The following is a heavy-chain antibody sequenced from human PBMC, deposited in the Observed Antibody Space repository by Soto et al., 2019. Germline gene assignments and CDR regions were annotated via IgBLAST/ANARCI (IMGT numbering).Heavy chain of an antibody. Sequence: GGSLRLSCAASGFTFSSYSMNWVRQAPGKGLEWVSYISSSSSTIYYADSVKGRFTISRDNAKNSLYLQMNSLRAEDTAVYYCAREPGYSYGYRPGYYYYGMDVWGQGTTVTVSS. V-gene: IGHV3-48*01. CDR1: GFTFSSYS. J-gene: IGHJ6*02. CDR2: ISSSSSTI. CDR3: AREPGYSYGYRPGYYYYGMDV. D-gene: IGHD5-18*01.